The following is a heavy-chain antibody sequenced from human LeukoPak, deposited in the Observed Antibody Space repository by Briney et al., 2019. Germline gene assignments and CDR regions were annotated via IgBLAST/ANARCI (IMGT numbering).Heavy chain of an antibody. V-gene: IGHV1-18*01. CDR1: GYTFTNYG. CDR2: ISAYNGNT. J-gene: IGHJ4*02. Sequence: ASVKVSCKASGYTFTNYGITWVRQAPGQGLEWMGWISAYNGNTNYAQKLQGRVTMTTDTSTTTAYMELRSLRSDDTAVYYCATSPRPVYGAPSGYWGQGTLVTVSS. D-gene: IGHD4-17*01. CDR3: ATSPRPVYGAPSGY.